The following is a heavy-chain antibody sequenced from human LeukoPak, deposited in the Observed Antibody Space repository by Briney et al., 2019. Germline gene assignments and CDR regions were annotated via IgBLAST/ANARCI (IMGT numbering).Heavy chain of an antibody. J-gene: IGHJ4*02. CDR2: ISSSSSYI. CDR1: GFTFSSYS. CDR3: ARDSRYYERLDY. V-gene: IGHV3-21*01. Sequence: GGSLRLSCAASGFTFSSYSMNWVRQAPGKGLEWVSSISSSSSYIYYADSVKGRFTISRDNAKNSLYLQMNSLRAEDTAVYYCARDSRYYERLDYWGQGTLVTVSS. D-gene: IGHD1-26*01.